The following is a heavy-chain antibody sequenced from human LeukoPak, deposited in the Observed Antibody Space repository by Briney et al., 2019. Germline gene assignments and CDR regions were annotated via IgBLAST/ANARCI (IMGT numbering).Heavy chain of an antibody. D-gene: IGHD3/OR15-3a*01. V-gene: IGHV3-7*01. Sequence: GGSLRLSCAASGFTFNTYWVTWVRQAPVRGLEWVANINPDGSETYYVDSVRGRFTISRDNAKNSLYLQMNNLRAEDTAVYYCARGDDFWTGYRYFDYWGQGTLVTVSS. CDR1: GFTFNTYW. CDR2: INPDGSET. J-gene: IGHJ4*02. CDR3: ARGDDFWTGYRYFDY.